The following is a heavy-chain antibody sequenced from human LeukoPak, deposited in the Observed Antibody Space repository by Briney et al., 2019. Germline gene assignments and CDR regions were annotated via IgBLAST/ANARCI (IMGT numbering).Heavy chain of an antibody. V-gene: IGHV1-18*01. D-gene: IGHD3-10*01. CDR3: ARVKGAYYYGSGSYTRSDYYYYMDV. J-gene: IGHJ6*03. CDR2: ISAYNGST. Sequence: GASVKVSCKASGYSFTSNVISWVRQAPGQGLEWMGWISAYNGSTNYAQKLQGRVTMTTDTSTSTAYMELRSLRSDDTAVYYCARVKGAYYYGSGSYTRSDYYYYMDVWGKGTTVTISS. CDR1: GYSFTSNV.